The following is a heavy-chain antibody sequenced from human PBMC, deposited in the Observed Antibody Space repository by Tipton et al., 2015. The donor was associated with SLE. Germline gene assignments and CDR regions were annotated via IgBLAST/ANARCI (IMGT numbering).Heavy chain of an antibody. Sequence: TLSLTCTVSGGSISSPTYYWGWVRQPPGKGLEWIGSIYYTGSAYYNPSLKSRVIISVDTSKNQFSLKLSSVTAADTAVYYCARGQCTSCYYYYMDVWGKGTTVTVSS. D-gene: IGHD2-2*01. V-gene: IGHV4-39*07. CDR3: ARGQCTSCYYYYMDV. CDR1: GGSISSPTYY. J-gene: IGHJ6*03. CDR2: IYYTGSA.